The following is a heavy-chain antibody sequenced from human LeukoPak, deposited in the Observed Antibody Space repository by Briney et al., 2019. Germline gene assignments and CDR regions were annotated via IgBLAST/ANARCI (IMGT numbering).Heavy chain of an antibody. V-gene: IGHV3-23*01. Sequence: GGSLRLSCAASGFTFSSYAMSWVRQAPGKGLEWVSAISGSGGSTYYADSVKGRFTISRDNSKNTLYLQMNSLRAEDTAVYYCAKTEDFDWLLPSPFQHWGQGTLVTVSS. CDR3: AKTEDFDWLLPSPFQH. CDR2: ISGSGGST. D-gene: IGHD3-9*01. CDR1: GFTFSSYA. J-gene: IGHJ1*01.